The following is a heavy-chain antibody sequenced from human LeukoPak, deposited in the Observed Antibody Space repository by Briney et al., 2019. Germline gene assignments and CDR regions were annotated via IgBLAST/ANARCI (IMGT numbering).Heavy chain of an antibody. CDR3: ARQGWWELATGPYDAFDI. J-gene: IGHJ3*02. CDR1: GYSFTSYW. D-gene: IGHD1-26*01. V-gene: IGHV5-51*01. Sequence: LGESLKISCKGSGYSFTSYWIGWVRQMPGKGLEWMGIIYPGDSDTRYSPSFQGQVTISADKSISTAYLQWSSLKASDTAMYYCARQGWWELATGPYDAFDIWGQGTMVTVSS. CDR2: IYPGDSDT.